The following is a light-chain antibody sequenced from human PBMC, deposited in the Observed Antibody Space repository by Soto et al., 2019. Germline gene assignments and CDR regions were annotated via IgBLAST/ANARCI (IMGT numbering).Light chain of an antibody. V-gene: IGKV3-20*01. CDR3: QQYGSSSIT. CDR1: QSVSSY. CDR2: GAS. J-gene: IGKJ5*01. Sequence: EVVLTQSPATLSLSPGGRASLSCRASQSVSSYLAWYQQKPGQAPRLLIYGASSRATGIPDRFSGSGSGTDFTLTISRLEPEDFAVYYCQQYGSSSITFGQGTGLEIK.